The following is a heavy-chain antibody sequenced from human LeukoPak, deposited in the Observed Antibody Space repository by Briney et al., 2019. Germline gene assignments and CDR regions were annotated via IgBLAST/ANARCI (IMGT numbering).Heavy chain of an antibody. D-gene: IGHD6-19*01. V-gene: IGHV3-21*01. Sequence: GGSLRLSCAASGFTFSSYSMNWVRQAPGKGLEWVSSISSSSSYIYYADSVKGRFTISRDNAKNSLYLQMNSLRAEDTAVYYCAREVIAVAGGDWGQGTLVTVSS. CDR3: AREVIAVAGGD. CDR2: ISSSSSYI. J-gene: IGHJ4*02. CDR1: GFTFSSYS.